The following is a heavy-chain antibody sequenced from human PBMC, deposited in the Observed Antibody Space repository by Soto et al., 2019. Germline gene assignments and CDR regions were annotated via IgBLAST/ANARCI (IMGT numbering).Heavy chain of an antibody. Sequence: TLSLTCTVSGGSISSGDYYWSWIRQPPGKGLEWIGYIYYSGSTYYNPSLKSRVTISVDTSKNQFSLKLSSVTAADTAVYYCARWGIVATRHWFDPWGQGTLVTVPS. CDR3: ARWGIVATRHWFDP. J-gene: IGHJ5*02. V-gene: IGHV4-30-4*01. D-gene: IGHD5-12*01. CDR1: GGSISSGDYY. CDR2: IYYSGST.